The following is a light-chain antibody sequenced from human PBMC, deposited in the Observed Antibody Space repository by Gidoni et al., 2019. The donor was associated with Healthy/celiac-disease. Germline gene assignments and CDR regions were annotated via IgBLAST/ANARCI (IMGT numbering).Light chain of an antibody. CDR2: DVS. CDR3: CSYAGSYTP. Sequence: QSALTQARSVSGQPGQSVTISCTGTSSDVGGYNYVSWYQQHPGKAPKLMIYDVSKRPSGVPDRFSGSKSGNTASLTISGLQAEDEADYYCCSYAGSYTPFGTGTKVTVL. J-gene: IGLJ1*01. V-gene: IGLV2-11*01. CDR1: SSDVGGYNY.